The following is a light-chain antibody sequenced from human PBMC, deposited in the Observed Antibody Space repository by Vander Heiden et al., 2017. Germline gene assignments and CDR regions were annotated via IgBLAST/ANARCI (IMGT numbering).Light chain of an antibody. CDR2: EDS. J-gene: IGLJ3*02. CDR1: ALPKKY. Sequence: SSELTQPPSVSVSPGHTARITCSGDALPKKYADWYQQKSGQAPVLVIYEDSKRPSGIPERFSGSSSGTMATLTISGAQVEDEADYYCYSTDSSGNHRVFGGGTKLTVL. CDR3: YSTDSSGNHRV. V-gene: IGLV3-10*01.